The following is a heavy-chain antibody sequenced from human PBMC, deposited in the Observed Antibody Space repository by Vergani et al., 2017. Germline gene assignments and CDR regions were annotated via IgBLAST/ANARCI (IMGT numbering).Heavy chain of an antibody. J-gene: IGHJ5*02. V-gene: IGHV1-8*01. CDR1: GYTFTSYD. CDR2: MNPNSGNT. CDR3: AGGGFEGVVEDNWFDP. Sequence: QVQLVQSGAEVKKPGASVKVSCKASGYTFTSYDINWVRQATGQGLEWMGWMNPNSGNTGYEQKFQGRFTMTRNTSISTAYMELSSLRSEDTAVYYCAGGGFEGVVEDNWFDPWGQGTLVTVSS. D-gene: IGHD2-2*01.